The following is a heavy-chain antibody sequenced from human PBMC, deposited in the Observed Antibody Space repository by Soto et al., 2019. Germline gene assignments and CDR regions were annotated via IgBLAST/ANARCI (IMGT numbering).Heavy chain of an antibody. CDR2: INHSGST. CDR1: GGSFSGYY. V-gene: IGHV4-34*01. D-gene: IGHD5-12*01. CDR3: ARGTKSDSGYEPFDY. Sequence: SETLSPTCAVYGGSFSGYYWSWIRQPPGKGLEWIGEINHSGSTNYNPSLKSRVTISVDTSKNQFSLKLSSVTAADTAVYYCARGTKSDSGYEPFDYWGQGTLVTVSS. J-gene: IGHJ4*02.